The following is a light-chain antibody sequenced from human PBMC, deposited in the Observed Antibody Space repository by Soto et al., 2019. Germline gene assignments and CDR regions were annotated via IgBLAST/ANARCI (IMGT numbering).Light chain of an antibody. V-gene: IGKV1-33*01. CDR2: DVS. J-gene: IGKJ2*01. Sequence: DIQMTQSPSSLSASVGDRVTITCQASQDTRKYLNWYQQKPGKAPKLLIYDVSNLATGVPSRFSGSGSGTDFTLTISSLQPEDIATYYCQQYDNLPYTFGQGTKLEI. CDR1: QDTRKY. CDR3: QQYDNLPYT.